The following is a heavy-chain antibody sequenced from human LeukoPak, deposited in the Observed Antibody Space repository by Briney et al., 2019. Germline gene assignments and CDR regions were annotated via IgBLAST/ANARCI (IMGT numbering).Heavy chain of an antibody. D-gene: IGHD4-23*01. CDR2: VYYSGST. Sequence: SETLSLTCTVSGGSLSNYYWSWIRQPPGKGLEWIGYVYYSGSTNYNPSLKSRVTISVDTSKNQFSLKLSSVTAADTAVYYCAASTVVTFAEYFQHWGQGTLVTVSS. CDR3: AASTVVTFAEYFQH. J-gene: IGHJ1*01. CDR1: GGSLSNYY. V-gene: IGHV4-59*01.